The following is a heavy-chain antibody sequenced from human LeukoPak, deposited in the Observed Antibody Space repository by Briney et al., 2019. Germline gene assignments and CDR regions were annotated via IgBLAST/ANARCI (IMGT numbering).Heavy chain of an antibody. J-gene: IGHJ4*02. Sequence: GASVKVSCKTSGYPFTNFFIHWVRQAPGQGLEWMGVINPSGGNTNYAQNFQGRVAVTRDTSTSTIYMDLSSLTSEDTAVYYCARFLNGSYFYWGQGTLVTVSS. CDR3: ARFLNGSYFY. CDR2: INPSGGNT. CDR1: GYPFTNFF. V-gene: IGHV1-46*01. D-gene: IGHD1-26*01.